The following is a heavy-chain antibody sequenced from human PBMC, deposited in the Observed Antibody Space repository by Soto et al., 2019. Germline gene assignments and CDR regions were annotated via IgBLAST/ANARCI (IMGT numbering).Heavy chain of an antibody. Sequence: TSETLSLTCTVFGASVSSGTYYWSWIRQAHGKGLEWVGHIYSTGSTNYNPSLNNRVTISVDTSKNHFSLQLTSVTAVDTAVYYCARGAGFSYASTWFDIWGQGTLVTVSS. CDR3: ARGAGFSYASTWFDI. CDR2: IYSTGST. CDR1: GASVSSGTYY. D-gene: IGHD5-18*01. V-gene: IGHV4-61*03. J-gene: IGHJ5*02.